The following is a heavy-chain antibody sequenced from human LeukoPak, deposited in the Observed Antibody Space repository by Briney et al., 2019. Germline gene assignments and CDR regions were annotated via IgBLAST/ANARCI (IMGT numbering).Heavy chain of an antibody. D-gene: IGHD6-13*01. CDR3: ARDVPGLSSSWYNWFDP. CDR1: GFTFSDYY. V-gene: IGHV3-11*04. CDR2: ISSSGSTI. Sequence: GGSLRLSCAASGFTFSDYYMSWIRQAPGKGLEWVSYISSSGSTIYYADSVKGRFTISRDNAKNSLYLQMNSLRAEDTAVYYCARDVPGLSSSWYNWFDPWGQGTLVTVSS. J-gene: IGHJ5*02.